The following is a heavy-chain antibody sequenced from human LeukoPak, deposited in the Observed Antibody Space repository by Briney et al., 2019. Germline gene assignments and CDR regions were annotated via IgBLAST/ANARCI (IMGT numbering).Heavy chain of an antibody. CDR2: IIPIFGTA. D-gene: IGHD5-18*01. CDR3: ARVNVDTAMAIDY. CDR1: GGTFSSYA. Sequence: ASVKVSCKASGGTFSSYAISWVRQAPGQGLEWMGGIIPIFGTANYAQKFQGRVTITADESTSTAYMELSRLRSDDTAVYYCARVNVDTAMAIDYWGQGTLVTVSS. J-gene: IGHJ4*02. V-gene: IGHV1-69*13.